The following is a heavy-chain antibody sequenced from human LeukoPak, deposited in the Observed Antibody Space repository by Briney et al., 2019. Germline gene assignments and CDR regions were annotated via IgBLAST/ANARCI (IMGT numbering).Heavy chain of an antibody. CDR3: ARDYTIAVGTTTYLQH. CDR1: GYIFSVYA. CDR2: INTNTGNP. Sequence: ASVKVSCKASGYIFSVYALIWVRQASGQGLELMGWINTNTGNPTYAQGFTGRFVFSLDTSVSTAYLQISSLKAEDTAVYYCARDYTIAVGTTTYLQHWGQGTLVTVSS. V-gene: IGHV7-4-1*02. D-gene: IGHD1-14*01. J-gene: IGHJ1*01.